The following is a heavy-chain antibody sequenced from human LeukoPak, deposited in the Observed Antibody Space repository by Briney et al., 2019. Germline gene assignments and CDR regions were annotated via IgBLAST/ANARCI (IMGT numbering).Heavy chain of an antibody. CDR3: ASLPTIFGVVGDAFDI. D-gene: IGHD3-3*01. CDR2: ISYDGSNK. V-gene: IGHV3-30-3*01. Sequence: GRSLRLSCAASGFTFSSYAMHWVRQAPGKGLEWVAVISYDGSNKYYADSVKGRFTISRDNSKNTLYLQMNSLRAEDTAVYYCASLPTIFGVVGDAFDIWGQGTMVTVSS. J-gene: IGHJ3*02. CDR1: GFTFSSYA.